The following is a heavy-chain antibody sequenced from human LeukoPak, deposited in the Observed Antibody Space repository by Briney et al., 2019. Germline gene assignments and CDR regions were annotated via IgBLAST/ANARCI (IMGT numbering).Heavy chain of an antibody. Sequence: GGSLRLSCAASGFTFSDYYMSWIRQAPGKGLEWVSYISSSGSTIYYADSVKGRFTISRDNAKNSLYLQMSSLRAEDTAVYYCARVYDDSSGYYYYYYGMDVWGQGTTVTVSS. D-gene: IGHD3-22*01. CDR2: ISSSGSTI. CDR3: ARVYDDSSGYYYYYYGMDV. V-gene: IGHV3-11*01. J-gene: IGHJ6*02. CDR1: GFTFSDYY.